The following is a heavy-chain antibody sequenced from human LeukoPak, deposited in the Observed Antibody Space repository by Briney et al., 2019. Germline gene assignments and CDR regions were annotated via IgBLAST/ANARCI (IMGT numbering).Heavy chain of an antibody. V-gene: IGHV4-34*01. J-gene: IGHJ4*02. D-gene: IGHD3-22*01. Sequence: SETLSLTCAVYGGSFSGYYWSWIRQPPGKGLEWIGEINHSGSINYNPSLKSRVTISVDTSKNQFSLKLSSVTAADTAVYYCARAKKGGGYGFDYWGQGTLVTVSS. CDR2: INHSGSI. CDR1: GGSFSGYY. CDR3: ARAKKGGGYGFDY.